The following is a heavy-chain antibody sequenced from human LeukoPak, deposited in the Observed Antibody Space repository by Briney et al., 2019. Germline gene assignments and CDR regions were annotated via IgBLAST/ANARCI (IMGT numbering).Heavy chain of an antibody. D-gene: IGHD3-10*01. J-gene: IGHJ3*02. CDR3: ARGITIDDAFDI. Sequence: GGSLRLSCAASGFTFSSYAMSWVRQAPGKGLEWVSAISGSGSSTYYADSVKGRFTISRDNSKNSLYLQMNSLRAEDTAVYYCARGITIDDAFDIWGQGTMVTVSS. CDR1: GFTFSSYA. V-gene: IGHV3-23*01. CDR2: ISGSGSST.